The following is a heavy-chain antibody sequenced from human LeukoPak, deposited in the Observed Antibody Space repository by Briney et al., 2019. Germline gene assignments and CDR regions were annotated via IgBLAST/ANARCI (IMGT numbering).Heavy chain of an antibody. CDR2: ISYDGSNK. V-gene: IGHV3-30*18. D-gene: IGHD4-17*01. Sequence: GGPLRLSCAASGFTFSSYGMHWVRQAPGKGLEWVAVISYDGSNKYYADSVKGRFTISRDNSKNTLYLQMNSLRAEDTAVYYCAKSTVTTNIYYYYGMDVWGKGTTVTVSS. J-gene: IGHJ6*04. CDR3: AKSTVTTNIYYYYGMDV. CDR1: GFTFSSYG.